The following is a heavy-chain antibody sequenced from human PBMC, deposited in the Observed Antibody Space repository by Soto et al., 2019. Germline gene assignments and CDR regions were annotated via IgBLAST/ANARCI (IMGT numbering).Heavy chain of an antibody. J-gene: IGHJ6*02. CDR1: GFTFSSYG. CDR3: ARGVPWGYCRGGSCQYSYGMDV. CDR2: IWYDGSNK. Sequence: GGSLRLSCAASGFTFSSYGMHWVRQAPGKGLEWVAVIWYDGSNKYYADSVKGRFTISRDNSKNTLYLQMNSLRAEDTAVYYCARGVPWGYCRGGSCQYSYGMDVWGQGTTVPVS. V-gene: IGHV3-33*01. D-gene: IGHD2-15*01.